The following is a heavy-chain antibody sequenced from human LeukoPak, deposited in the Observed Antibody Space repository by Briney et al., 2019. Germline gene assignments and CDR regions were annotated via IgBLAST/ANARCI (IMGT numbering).Heavy chain of an antibody. Sequence: GGSLRLSCAASGFTFSSYWMHWVRQAPGKGLVWVSRINSDGSSTSYADSVKDRFTISRDNAKNTLYLQMNSLRAEDTAVYYCARVHTAQLAPGVYYYYGMDVWGKGTTVTVSS. J-gene: IGHJ6*04. V-gene: IGHV3-74*01. D-gene: IGHD6-13*01. CDR1: GFTFSSYW. CDR3: ARVHTAQLAPGVYYYYGMDV. CDR2: INSDGSST.